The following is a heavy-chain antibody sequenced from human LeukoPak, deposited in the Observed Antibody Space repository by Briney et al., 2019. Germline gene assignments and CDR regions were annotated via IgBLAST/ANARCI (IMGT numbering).Heavy chain of an antibody. CDR3: AIQLIGGSYTVEENWFDP. CDR2: FDPEDGET. Sequence: GASVKVSCKVSGYTLTELSMHWVRQAPGKGLEWMGGFDPEDGETIYAQKFQGRVTMTEDTSTDTAYMELSSLRSEDTAVYYCAIQLIGGSYTVEENWFDPWGQGTLVTVSS. V-gene: IGHV1-24*01. CDR1: GYTLTELS. D-gene: IGHD1-26*01. J-gene: IGHJ5*02.